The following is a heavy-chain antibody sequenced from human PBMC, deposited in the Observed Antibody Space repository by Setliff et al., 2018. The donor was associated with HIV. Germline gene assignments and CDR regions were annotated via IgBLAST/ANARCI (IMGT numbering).Heavy chain of an antibody. CDR1: GYSISSGYY. J-gene: IGHJ4*02. CDR2: IYHSGSS. D-gene: IGHD6-13*01. CDR3: ARHPPPNSSPGFDS. Sequence: SETLSLTCGVSGYSISSGYYWGWIRQPPGKGLEWIGSIYHSGSSYYNPSLKSRVTISVDTSKNHFSLNLSSVTAADTAVYYCARHPPPNSSPGFDSWGQGTLVTVSS. V-gene: IGHV4-38-2*01.